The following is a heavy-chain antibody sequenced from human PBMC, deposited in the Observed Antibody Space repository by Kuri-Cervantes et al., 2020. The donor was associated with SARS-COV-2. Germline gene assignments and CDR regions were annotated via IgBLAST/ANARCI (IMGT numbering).Heavy chain of an antibody. CDR1: GFTFSSYE. Sequence: GESLKISCAASGFTFSSYEMNWLRQAPGKGLEWVSYISSSGSTIYYADSVKGRFTISRDNSKNTLYLQMNSLRAETTAVYYCAKDLKKYSISWYLSGWFDPWGQGTLVTVSS. D-gene: IGHD6-13*01. CDR3: AKDLKKYSISWYLSGWFDP. V-gene: IGHV3-48*03. J-gene: IGHJ5*02. CDR2: ISSSGSTI.